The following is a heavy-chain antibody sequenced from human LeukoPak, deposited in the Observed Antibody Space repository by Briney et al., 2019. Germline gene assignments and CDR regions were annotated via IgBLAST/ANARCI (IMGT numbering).Heavy chain of an antibody. CDR2: IYYSGST. V-gene: IGHV4-39*01. CDR3: ARHGFDYDSSGYFDY. D-gene: IGHD3-22*01. J-gene: IGHJ4*02. CDR1: GGSISSSSYY. Sequence: SETLSLTCTVSGGSISSSSYYWGWIRQPPGEGLEWIRSIYYSGSTYYNPSLKSRVTISVDTSKNQFSLKLSSVTAADTAVYYCARHGFDYDSSGYFDYWGQGTLVTVSS.